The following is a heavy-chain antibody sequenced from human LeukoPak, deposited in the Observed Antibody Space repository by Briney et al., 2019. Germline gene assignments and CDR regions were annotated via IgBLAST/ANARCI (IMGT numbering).Heavy chain of an antibody. V-gene: IGHV4-59*01. D-gene: IGHD2-15*01. Sequence: SETLSLTCTVSGGSISSYYWSWIRRLPGKGLEWIGYIYYSGSTNYNPSLKSRVTISVDTSKNQFSLKLSSVTAADTAVYYCARGLGGQIDYWGQGTLVTVSS. J-gene: IGHJ4*02. CDR1: GGSISSYY. CDR3: ARGLGGQIDY. CDR2: IYYSGST.